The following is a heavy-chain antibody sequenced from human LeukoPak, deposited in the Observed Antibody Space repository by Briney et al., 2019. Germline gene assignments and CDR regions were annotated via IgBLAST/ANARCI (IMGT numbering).Heavy chain of an antibody. CDR1: GGSISSYY. CDR3: AAGSESYDSRGYSYYFDY. Sequence: PSETRSLTCTVSGGSISSYYWSWIRQPAGKGLEWIGRIYSSGSTNYNPSLKSRVTMSVDTSKNQFSLKVSSVTAADTAVYYCAAGSESYDSRGYSYYFDYWGQGTLVTVSS. CDR2: IYSSGST. V-gene: IGHV4-4*07. D-gene: IGHD3-22*01. J-gene: IGHJ4*02.